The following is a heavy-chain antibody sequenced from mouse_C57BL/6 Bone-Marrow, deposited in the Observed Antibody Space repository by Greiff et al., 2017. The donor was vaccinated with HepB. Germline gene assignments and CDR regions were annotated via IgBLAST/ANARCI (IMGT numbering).Heavy chain of an antibody. Sequence: EVNVVESGEGLVKPGGSLKLSCAASGFTFSSYAMSWVRQTPEKRLEWVAYISSGGDYIYYADTVKGRFTISRDNARNTLYLQMSSLKSEDTAMYYCTRDEYDPWFAYGGQGTLVTVSA. D-gene: IGHD2-4*01. J-gene: IGHJ3*01. V-gene: IGHV5-9-1*02. CDR1: GFTFSSYA. CDR3: TRDEYDPWFAY. CDR2: ISSGGDYI.